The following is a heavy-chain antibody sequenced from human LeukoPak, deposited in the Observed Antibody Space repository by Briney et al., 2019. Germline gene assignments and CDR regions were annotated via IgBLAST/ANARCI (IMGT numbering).Heavy chain of an antibody. D-gene: IGHD3-9*01. CDR2: IYYSGST. V-gene: IGHV4-59*01. CDR3: ARALPLQYFDQQAFDI. Sequence: SETLSHTRSVSGGYINSYYWSWIRQPARKGLDWIGYIYYSGSTNYNPPLKSRVTISVDTSKIQFSLKLSSVPAADTAVYYCARALPLQYFDQQAFDIWGQGTMVTVSS. J-gene: IGHJ3*02. CDR1: GGYINSYY.